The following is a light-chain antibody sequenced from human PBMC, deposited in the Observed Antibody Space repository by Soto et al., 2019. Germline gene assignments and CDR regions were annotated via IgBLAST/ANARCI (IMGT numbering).Light chain of an antibody. CDR3: ATWDDSLTGFV. Sequence: QSALTQPPSASGTPGQRVTISCSGTRSNIGGNSVNWYQQLPGKAPKPLIYSNNQRPSGVPDRFSASKSGTSASLAISGLQSEDEADYYCATWDDSLTGFVFGTGTKGTGL. CDR2: SNN. V-gene: IGLV1-44*01. J-gene: IGLJ1*01. CDR1: RSNIGGNS.